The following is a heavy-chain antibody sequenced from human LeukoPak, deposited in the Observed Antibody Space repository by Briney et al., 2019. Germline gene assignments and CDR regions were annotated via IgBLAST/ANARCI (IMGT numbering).Heavy chain of an antibody. V-gene: IGHV3-11*05. J-gene: IGHJ4*02. CDR2: ISSTGSYT. CDR3: ARDRLQYSYGYDY. CDR1: GFTFSDFY. D-gene: IGHD5-18*01. Sequence: GGSLRLSCAASGFTFSDFYMSWIRQAPGKGLEWVSYISSTGSYTDYADSVKGRFTISRDNAKNSLYLQMNSLRAEETAVYYCARDRLQYSYGYDYWGQGTLVTVSS.